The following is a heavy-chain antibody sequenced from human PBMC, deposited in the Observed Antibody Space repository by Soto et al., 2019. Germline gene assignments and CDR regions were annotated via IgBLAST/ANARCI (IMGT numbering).Heavy chain of an antibody. J-gene: IGHJ4*02. V-gene: IGHV1-3*01. CDR2: INAGNGNT. D-gene: IGHD1-20*01. CDR3: ARRLGNWNDWPIDY. Sequence: QVQLVQSGAEVKKPGASVKVSCKASGYTFTSYAMHWVRQAPGQRLEWMGWINAGNGNTKYSQKLQGRVTITRDTSASTAYMELSSLRSEDTAVYYCARRLGNWNDWPIDYWGQGTLVTVSS. CDR1: GYTFTSYA.